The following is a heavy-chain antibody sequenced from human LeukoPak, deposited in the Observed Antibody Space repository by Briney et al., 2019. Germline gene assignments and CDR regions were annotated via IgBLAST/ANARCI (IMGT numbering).Heavy chain of an antibody. Sequence: PGGSLRLSCVASGFTFSSYWMTWVRQAPGKGLEWLANIKEDGSIQYYLDSVRGRFTISRDNAKTSVYLQLNSLRADDTAVYYCARDVWTGVAVSDYWGQGTLVIVSS. CDR1: GFTFSSYW. CDR2: IKEDGSIQ. CDR3: ARDVWTGVAVSDY. V-gene: IGHV3-7*01. J-gene: IGHJ4*02. D-gene: IGHD6-19*01.